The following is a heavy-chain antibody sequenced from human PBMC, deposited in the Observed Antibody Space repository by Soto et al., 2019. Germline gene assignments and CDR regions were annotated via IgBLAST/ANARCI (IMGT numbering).Heavy chain of an antibody. CDR3: ARSDCSSTSCYAVSYYYYGMDG. V-gene: IGHV5-10-1*01. CDR2: IDPSDSYT. J-gene: IGHJ6*04. CDR1: GYSFTSYW. D-gene: IGHD2-2*01. Sequence: PGESLKISCKGSGYSFTSYWISWVRQMPGKGLEWMGRIDPSDSYTNYSPSFQGHVTISADKSISTAYLQWSSLKASDTAMYYCARSDCSSTSCYAVSYYYYGMDGWGKGTTVTVSS.